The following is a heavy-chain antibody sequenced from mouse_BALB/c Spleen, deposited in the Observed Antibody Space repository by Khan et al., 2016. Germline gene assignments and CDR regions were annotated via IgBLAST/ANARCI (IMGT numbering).Heavy chain of an antibody. Sequence: QIQLVQSGPELKKPGETVRISCKASGYTFTTAGMQWVQKMPGKGLKWIGWINTHSGVPKYAEDFKGRFAFSLETSASTAYLQISNLKNEDTATYFCAREGTARATWAMDYWCQGTSVTVSS. CDR3: AREGTARATWAMDY. V-gene: IGHV9-4*02. CDR2: INTHSGVP. J-gene: IGHJ4*01. CDR1: GYTFTTAG. D-gene: IGHD3-2*01.